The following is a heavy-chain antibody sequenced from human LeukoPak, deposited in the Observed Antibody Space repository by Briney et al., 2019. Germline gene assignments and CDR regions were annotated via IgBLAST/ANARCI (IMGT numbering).Heavy chain of an antibody. CDR1: GFSFSSYG. J-gene: IGHJ4*02. CDR3: ARDSITGATLAY. V-gene: IGHV3-53*01. D-gene: IGHD5-24*01. CDR2: IYREDKA. Sequence: GGSLRLSCAGSGFSFSSYGMHWVRQAPGKGLEWVSVIYREDKAYYADSVKGRFTISRDSSKNTLYLQINSLRAEDTAIYYCARDSITGATLAYWGQGTLVTVSS.